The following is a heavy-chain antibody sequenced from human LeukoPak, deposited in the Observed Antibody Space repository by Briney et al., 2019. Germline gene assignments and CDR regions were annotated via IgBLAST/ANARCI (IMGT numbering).Heavy chain of an antibody. V-gene: IGHV1-18*01. Sequence: ASVKVSCKASGYTFTSYGIIWVRQAPGQGLEWMGWISAYNGNTNYAQKLQGRVTMTTDTSTSTAYMELRSLRSDDTAVYYCARDQTSYYDSSGYDYWGQGTLVPVSS. J-gene: IGHJ4*02. CDR1: GYTFTSYG. CDR3: ARDQTSYYDSSGYDY. CDR2: ISAYNGNT. D-gene: IGHD3-22*01.